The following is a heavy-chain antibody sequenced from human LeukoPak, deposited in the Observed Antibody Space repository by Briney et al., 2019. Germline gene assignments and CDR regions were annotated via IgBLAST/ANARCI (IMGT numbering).Heavy chain of an antibody. CDR1: GFTFSSNS. Sequence: GGSLRLSCAASGFTFSSNSLNWVRQAPGKGLQWVSSISSSSSYIYYADSVKGRFTISRDNAKNSLYLQMNSLRAEDTAVYYCARNLYNWNYYAMDIWGQGTTVTVSS. J-gene: IGHJ6*02. CDR3: ARNLYNWNYYAMDI. CDR2: ISSSSSYI. V-gene: IGHV3-21*01. D-gene: IGHD1-20*01.